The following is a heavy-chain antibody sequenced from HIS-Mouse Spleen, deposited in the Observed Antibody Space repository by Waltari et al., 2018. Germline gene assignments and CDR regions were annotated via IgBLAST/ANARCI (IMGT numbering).Heavy chain of an antibody. V-gene: IGHV3-15*01. J-gene: IGHJ4*02. CDR2: IKSKTDGGTT. Sequence: EGQLVESGGGWVKPGGSLRLSCADSGFPFSNAWMSWVRQDPGKELEWVGRIKSKTDGGTTDYAAPVKGRFTISRDDSKNTLYLQMNSLKTEDTAVYYCIATTGYWGQGTLVTVSS. CDR3: IATTGY. D-gene: IGHD3-9*01. CDR1: GFPFSNAW.